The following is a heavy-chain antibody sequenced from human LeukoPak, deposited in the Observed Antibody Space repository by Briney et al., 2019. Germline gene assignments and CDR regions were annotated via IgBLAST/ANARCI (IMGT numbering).Heavy chain of an antibody. CDR3: AKDVVYYYYYMDV. Sequence: PGGSLRLSCAASGFTFSSYGMHWVRQAPGKGLEWVAFIRYDGSNKYYADSVKGRFTISRDSSKSTLYLQMNSLRAEDTAVYYCAKDVVYYYYYMDVWGKGTTVTVSS. CDR2: IRYDGSNK. J-gene: IGHJ6*03. D-gene: IGHD2-21*01. CDR1: GFTFSSYG. V-gene: IGHV3-30*02.